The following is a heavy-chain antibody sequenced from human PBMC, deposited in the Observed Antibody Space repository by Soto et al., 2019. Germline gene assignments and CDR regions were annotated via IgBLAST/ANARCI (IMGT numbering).Heavy chain of an antibody. CDR3: ARRRGWSSGLDY. V-gene: IGHV4-38-2*01. CDR1: DYSLTTCTY. CDR2: IYYSGET. Sequence: SETLFPTSDGYDYSLTTCTYWGWVPPAPGKGLEWIGGIYYSGETYYSPSLKSRVTISVEKSNNQFSLSLTSVTAADTAVYYGARRRGWSSGLDYWGQGTLVTVSS. J-gene: IGHJ4*01. D-gene: IGHD6-19*01.